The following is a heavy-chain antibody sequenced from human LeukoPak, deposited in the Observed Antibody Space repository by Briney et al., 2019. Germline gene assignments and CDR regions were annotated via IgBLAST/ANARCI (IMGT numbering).Heavy chain of an antibody. CDR3: ARVRAITMVRGVITGYNWFDP. Sequence: ASVKVSCKASGYTFTGYYMHWVRQAPGQGLEWMGWISAYNGNTNYAQKLQGRVTMTTDTSTSTAYMELRSLRSDDTAVYYCARVRAITMVRGVITGYNWFDPWGQGTLVTVSS. D-gene: IGHD3-10*01. V-gene: IGHV1-18*04. CDR2: ISAYNGNT. CDR1: GYTFTGYY. J-gene: IGHJ5*02.